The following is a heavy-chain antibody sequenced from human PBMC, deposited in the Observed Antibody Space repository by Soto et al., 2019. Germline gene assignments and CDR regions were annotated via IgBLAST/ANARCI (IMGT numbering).Heavy chain of an antibody. J-gene: IGHJ6*02. CDR3: ARLKWELLLGYYYYGMDV. CDR1: GGSISSSSYY. V-gene: IGHV4-39*01. D-gene: IGHD1-26*01. Sequence: SETLSLTCTVSGGSISSSSYYWGWIRQPPGKGLEWIGSIYYSGSTYYNPSLKSRVTISVDTSKNQFSLKLSSVTAADTAVYYCARLKWELLLGYYYYGMDVWGQGTTVTVSS. CDR2: IYYSGST.